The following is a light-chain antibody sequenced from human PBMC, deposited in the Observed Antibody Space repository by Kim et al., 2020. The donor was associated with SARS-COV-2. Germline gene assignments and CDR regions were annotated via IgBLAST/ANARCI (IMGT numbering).Light chain of an antibody. CDR1: QSISNY. Sequence: SASVVDRVTITCLASQSISNYLNWYQQEPGKAPNLLIYAASSLQSGVSSRFSGSGSGTDFTLTIGSLQPEDFATYFCQQSYKTPFSFGQGTKLEI. J-gene: IGKJ2*03. CDR3: QQSYKTPFS. CDR2: AAS. V-gene: IGKV1-39*01.